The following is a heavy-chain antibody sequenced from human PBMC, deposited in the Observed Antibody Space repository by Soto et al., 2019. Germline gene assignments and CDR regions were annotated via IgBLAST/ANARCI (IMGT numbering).Heavy chain of an antibody. D-gene: IGHD4-17*01. CDR2: ISGSGGST. J-gene: IGHJ4*02. V-gene: IGHV3-23*01. Sequence: GESLKISCAASGFTFSSYAMSWVRQAPGKGLEWVSAISGSGGSTYYADSVKGRFTISRDNSKNTLYLQMNSLRAEDTAVYYCAKDPDYGDYVFDYWGQGTLVTVSS. CDR3: AKDPDYGDYVFDY. CDR1: GFTFSSYA.